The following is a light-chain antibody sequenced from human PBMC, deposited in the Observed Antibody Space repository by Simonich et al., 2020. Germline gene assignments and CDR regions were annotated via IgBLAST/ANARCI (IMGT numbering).Light chain of an antibody. CDR2: WAS. Sequence: DIVMTQSPYSLAVSLGERATINCKSSQSVLYSSNNKNFLAWYQQKPGHPPKLLIDWASTRESGVPDRFSGSGSGTDFTLTISSLQAEDVAVYYCQQYYSTPITFGQGTRLEIK. CDR1: QSVLYSSNNKNF. CDR3: QQYYSTPIT. V-gene: IGKV4-1*01. J-gene: IGKJ5*01.